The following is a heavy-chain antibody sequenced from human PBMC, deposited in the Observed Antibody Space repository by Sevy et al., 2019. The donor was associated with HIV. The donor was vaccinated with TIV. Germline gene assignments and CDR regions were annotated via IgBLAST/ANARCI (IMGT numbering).Heavy chain of an antibody. J-gene: IGHJ4*02. V-gene: IGHV1-69*13. CDR3: ARDHELFGVVTPAY. D-gene: IGHD3-3*01. Sequence: TSVKVSCKASGGTFSSYAISWVRQAPGQGLEWMGGIIPIFGTANYAQKFQGRVTITADESTSTAYMELTRLKSDDTAVYYCARDHELFGVVTPAYWGQGTLVTVSS. CDR1: GGTFSSYA. CDR2: IIPIFGTA.